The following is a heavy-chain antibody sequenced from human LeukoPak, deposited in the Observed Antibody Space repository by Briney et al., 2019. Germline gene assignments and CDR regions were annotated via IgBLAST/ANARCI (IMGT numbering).Heavy chain of an antibody. CDR3: ARSGGIGAGGFDP. CDR2: IRYDGSNK. D-gene: IGHD3-16*01. V-gene: IGHV3-30*02. Sequence: GSLRLSCAASGFTFTSYGMHWVRQAPGKGLEWVAFIRYDGSNKYYADSVKGRFTISRDNSKNTLYLQMNSLRAEDTALYYCARSGGIGAGGFDPWGQGTLVTVSS. J-gene: IGHJ5*02. CDR1: GFTFTSYG.